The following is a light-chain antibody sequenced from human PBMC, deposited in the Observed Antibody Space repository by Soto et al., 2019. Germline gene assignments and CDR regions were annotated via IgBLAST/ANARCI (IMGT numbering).Light chain of an antibody. Sequence: QSALTQPRSVSGSPGQSVTISCTGTSSDVGGYNSVSWYQQYPGKAPKFMIYDVSKRPSGVPDRFSGSKSGNTASLTISGLQAEDEADYYCCPYAGSYTLVFGGGTKLTVL. V-gene: IGLV2-11*01. CDR1: SSDVGGYNS. CDR2: DVS. CDR3: CPYAGSYTLV. J-gene: IGLJ3*02.